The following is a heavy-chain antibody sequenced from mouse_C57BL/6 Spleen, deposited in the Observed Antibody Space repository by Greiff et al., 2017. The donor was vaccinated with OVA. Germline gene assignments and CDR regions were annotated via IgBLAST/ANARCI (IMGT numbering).Heavy chain of an antibody. V-gene: IGHV1-50*01. CDR3: ARTDGYYGNIDY. D-gene: IGHD2-3*01. CDR2: IDPSGSYT. J-gene: IGHJ2*01. CDR1: GYTFTSYW. Sequence: QVQLKQPGAELVKPGASVKLSCKASGYTFTSYWMQWVKQRPGQGLEWIGEIDPSGSYTNYNQKFKGKATLTVDTSSSTAYMQLSSLTSEDSAVDYCARTDGYYGNIDYWGQGTTLTVSS.